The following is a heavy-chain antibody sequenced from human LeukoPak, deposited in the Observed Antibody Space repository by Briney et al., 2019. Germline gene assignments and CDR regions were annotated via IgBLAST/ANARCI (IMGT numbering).Heavy chain of an antibody. CDR2: IWYDGSNK. D-gene: IGHD4-17*01. CDR3: AKDRGPYGDYVPWFDP. J-gene: IGHJ5*02. CDR1: GFTFSSYG. V-gene: IGHV3-33*06. Sequence: GGSLRLPCAASGFTFSSYGMHWVRQAPGKGLEWVAVIWYDGSNKYYADSVKGRFTISRDNSKNTLYLQMNSLRAEDTAVYYCAKDRGPYGDYVPWFDPWGQGTLVTVSS.